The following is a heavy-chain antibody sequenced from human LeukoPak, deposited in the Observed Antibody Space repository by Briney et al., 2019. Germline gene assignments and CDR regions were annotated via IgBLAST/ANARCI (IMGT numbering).Heavy chain of an antibody. CDR3: ARVYSSGYYDRRFDY. V-gene: IGHV4-30-4*01. J-gene: IGHJ4*02. Sequence: PSQTLSLTCIVSGGSISSGDYYGSWIRQPPGKGLEWLGYIYYSGSPYYHPSLKSRVTISVDTPKNQFSLKLSSVTAADTAVYYCARVYSSGYYDRRFDYWGQGTLVTVSS. CDR2: IYYSGSP. CDR1: GGSISSGDYY. D-gene: IGHD3-22*01.